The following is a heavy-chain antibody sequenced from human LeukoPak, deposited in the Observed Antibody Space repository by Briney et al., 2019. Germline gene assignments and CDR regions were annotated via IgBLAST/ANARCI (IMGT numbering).Heavy chain of an antibody. D-gene: IGHD3-10*01. V-gene: IGHV3-23*01. Sequence: GGSLRLSCAASGFTFSSYAMSWVRQAPGKGLEWVSGISGSGGSTYYADSVKGRFTISRDNAKNSLYLQMNSLRAEDTAVYYCARDLSGYYYYGMDVWGQGTTVTVSS. J-gene: IGHJ6*02. CDR1: GFTFSSYA. CDR2: ISGSGGST. CDR3: ARDLSGYYYYGMDV.